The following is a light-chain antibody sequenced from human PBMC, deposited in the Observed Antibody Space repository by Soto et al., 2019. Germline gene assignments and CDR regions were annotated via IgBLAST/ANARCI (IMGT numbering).Light chain of an antibody. V-gene: IGLV2-18*02. CDR1: SSDVGSSNG. Sequence: QSVLNQPPSVSGSPGQSVAISCTGTSSDVGSSNGVSWYQQPPGTAPKLMIYDVNNRPSGVPDRFSGSKSGNTASLTISGLQAEDEADYYCSSYTSSDTYVFGTGTKVTVL. CDR3: SSYTSSDTYV. J-gene: IGLJ1*01. CDR2: DVN.